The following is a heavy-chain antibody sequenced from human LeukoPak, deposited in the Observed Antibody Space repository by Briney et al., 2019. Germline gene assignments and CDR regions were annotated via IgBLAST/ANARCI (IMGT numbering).Heavy chain of an antibody. J-gene: IGHJ4*02. CDR1: GLTVSSDY. CDR2: IYSGGDT. D-gene: IGHD2-21*02. CDR3: ARGGGAFCGSDCYRNFDY. V-gene: IGHV3-66*02. Sequence: GGSLRLSCVASGLTVSSDYMSWVRQAPGEGLEWVSVIYSGGDTYYASSVKGRFTISRGNSKNTLYLQMSSVTADDTALYYCARGGGAFCGSDCYRNFDYWGQGTLVTVSS.